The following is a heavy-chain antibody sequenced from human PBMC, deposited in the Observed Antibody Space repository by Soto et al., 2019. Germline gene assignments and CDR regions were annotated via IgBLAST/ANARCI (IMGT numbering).Heavy chain of an antibody. Sequence: QVQLVQSGAEVKKPGASVKVSCKASGYTFTTYGISWVRQAPGQGLEWMGWISGYNGNTNYAQDVQGKFTITTDTTTTTAYMELRSLRSDDTAVYYCARDNEGGYSAASPFDYWGQGTLVTVSS. CDR2: ISGYNGNT. D-gene: IGHD5-18*01. J-gene: IGHJ4*02. CDR3: ARDNEGGYSAASPFDY. V-gene: IGHV1-18*01. CDR1: GYTFTTYG.